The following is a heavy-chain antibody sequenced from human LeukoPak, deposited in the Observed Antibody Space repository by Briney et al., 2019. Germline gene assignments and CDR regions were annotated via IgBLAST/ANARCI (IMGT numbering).Heavy chain of an antibody. CDR3: AGGRVDTAMSISY. D-gene: IGHD5-18*01. V-gene: IGHV4-59*01. Sequence: SETLSLTCTVSGGSISSYYWSWIRQPPGKGLEWIGYIYYSGSTNYNPSLKSRVTISVDTSKNQFSLKLSSVTAADTAVYYCAGGRVDTAMSISYWGQGTLVTVSS. CDR1: GGSISSYY. CDR2: IYYSGST. J-gene: IGHJ4*02.